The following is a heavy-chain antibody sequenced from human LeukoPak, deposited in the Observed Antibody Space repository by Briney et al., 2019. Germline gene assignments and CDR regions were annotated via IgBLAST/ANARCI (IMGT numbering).Heavy chain of an antibody. CDR1: GFTVSRNY. CDR3: ARVVDGYGMDV. Sequence: GGSLRLSCAASGFTVSRNYMSWVRQAPGKGLEWVSVIYSGGSTYYADSVKGRFTISRDNSKNTLYLQMNSLRAEDTAVYYCARVVDGYGMDVWGKGTTVTVSS. J-gene: IGHJ6*04. V-gene: IGHV3-53*01. CDR2: IYSGGST. D-gene: IGHD4-17*01.